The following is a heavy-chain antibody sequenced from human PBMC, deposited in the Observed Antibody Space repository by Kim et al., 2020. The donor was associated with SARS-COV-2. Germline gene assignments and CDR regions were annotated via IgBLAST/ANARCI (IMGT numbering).Heavy chain of an antibody. D-gene: IGHD6-13*01. J-gene: IGHJ4*02. CDR2: ISYDGSNK. V-gene: IGHV3-30*18. CDR1: GFTFSSYG. CDR3: AKDRGGYGSSWFDLDY. Sequence: GGSLRLSCAASGFTFSSYGMHWVRQAPGKGLEWVAVISYDGSNKYYADSVKGRFTISRDNSKNTLYLQMNSLRAEDTAVYYCAKDRGGYGSSWFDLDYWGQGTLVTVSS.